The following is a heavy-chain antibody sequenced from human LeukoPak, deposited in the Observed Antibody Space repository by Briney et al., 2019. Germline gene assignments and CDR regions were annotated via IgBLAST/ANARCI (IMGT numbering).Heavy chain of an antibody. CDR1: GFTFSSYA. V-gene: IGHV3-23*01. CDR3: AKDGDVDTAMVLEAYFDY. J-gene: IGHJ4*02. D-gene: IGHD5-18*01. Sequence: GGSLRLSCAASGFTFSSYAMSWVRQAPGKGLEWVSAISGSGGSTYCADSVKGRFTISRDNSKNTLYLQMNGLRAEDTAVYYCAKDGDVDTAMVLEAYFDYWGQGTLVTVSS. CDR2: ISGSGGST.